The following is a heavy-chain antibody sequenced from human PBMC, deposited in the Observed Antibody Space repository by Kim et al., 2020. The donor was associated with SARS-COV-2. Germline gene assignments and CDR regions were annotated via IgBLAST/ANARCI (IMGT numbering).Heavy chain of an antibody. J-gene: IGHJ6*02. D-gene: IGHD2-2*01. Sequence: ADSVKGRFTISRDNSKNSLYLQMNSLRTEDTALYYCAKDSESQPKTYMDVWGQGTTVTVSS. CDR3: AKDSESQPKTYMDV. V-gene: IGHV3-43*01.